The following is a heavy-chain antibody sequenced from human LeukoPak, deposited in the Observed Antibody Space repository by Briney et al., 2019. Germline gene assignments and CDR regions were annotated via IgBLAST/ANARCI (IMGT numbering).Heavy chain of an antibody. D-gene: IGHD3-3*01. CDR3: ARDQVVIFGVVINHYYGMDV. Sequence: GASVKVSCTASGGTFSSYAISWVRQAPGQGLEWMGGIIPIFGTANYAQKFQGRVTITADESTSTAYMELSSLRSEDTAVYYCARDQVVIFGVVINHYYGMDVWGQGTTVTVSS. CDR2: IIPIFGTA. J-gene: IGHJ6*02. V-gene: IGHV1-69*01. CDR1: GGTFSSYA.